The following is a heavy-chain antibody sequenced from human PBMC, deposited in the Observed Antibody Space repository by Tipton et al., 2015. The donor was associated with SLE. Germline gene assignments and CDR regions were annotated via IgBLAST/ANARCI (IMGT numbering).Heavy chain of an antibody. CDR1: GGSFSGYY. V-gene: IGHV4-34*01. Sequence: TLSLTCAVYGGSFSGYYWSWIRQPPGKGLEWIGEINHSGSTNYNPSLKSRVTISVDTSKNQLSLKLSSVTAADTAVYYCARDPYDSSGPFDYWGQGTLVTVSS. D-gene: IGHD3-22*01. CDR3: ARDPYDSSGPFDY. J-gene: IGHJ4*02. CDR2: INHSGST.